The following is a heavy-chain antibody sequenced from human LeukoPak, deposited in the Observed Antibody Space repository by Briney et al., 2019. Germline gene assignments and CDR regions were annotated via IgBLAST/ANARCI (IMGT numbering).Heavy chain of an antibody. Sequence: GGSLRLSCAASGFTFSSYGMHWVRQAPGKGLEWVAFIRYDGSNKYYADSVKGRFTISRDNSKNTLYLQMNSLRAEGTAVYYCAKYRLKDIVVVVAGRRVTGAFDIWGQGTMVTVSS. CDR2: IRYDGSNK. CDR1: GFTFSSYG. CDR3: AKYRLKDIVVVVAGRRVTGAFDI. V-gene: IGHV3-30*02. J-gene: IGHJ3*02. D-gene: IGHD2-15*01.